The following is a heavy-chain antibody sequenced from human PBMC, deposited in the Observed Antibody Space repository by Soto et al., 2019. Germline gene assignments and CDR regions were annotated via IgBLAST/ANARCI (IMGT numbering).Heavy chain of an antibody. Sequence: SETLSLTCSVSDDSINSDKYYWGWIRQPPGKGLEWIGNIYYSGSAYYNPSLKSRVTISVDTSKNQFSLKLSSVTAADTAVYYCARLVSSTVTTWGVDYYYYMDVWGKGTTVTVSS. CDR3: ARLVSSTVTTWGVDYYYYMDV. CDR1: DDSINSDKYY. D-gene: IGHD4-17*01. J-gene: IGHJ6*03. V-gene: IGHV4-30-4*08. CDR2: IYYSGSA.